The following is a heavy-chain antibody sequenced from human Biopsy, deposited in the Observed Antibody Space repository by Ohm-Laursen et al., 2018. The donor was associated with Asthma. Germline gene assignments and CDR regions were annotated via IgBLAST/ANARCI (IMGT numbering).Heavy chain of an antibody. CDR2: ISVYNGNT. J-gene: IGHJ6*02. Sequence: ASVKVSCKTSGYTFNSAGITRVRQAPGQGLEWMGWISVYNGNTKVAQKLQDRVTMITDTSTSTAYMELRSLRSDDTAVYFCARAVDYSHYYGIDVWGQGTTVTV. V-gene: IGHV1-18*01. D-gene: IGHD3-10*01. CDR3: ARAVDYSHYYGIDV. CDR1: GYTFNSAG.